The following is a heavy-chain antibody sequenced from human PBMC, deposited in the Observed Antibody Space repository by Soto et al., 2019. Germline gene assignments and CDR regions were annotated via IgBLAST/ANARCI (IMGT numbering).Heavy chain of an antibody. J-gene: IGHJ6*02. CDR3: ARLNGYCISTNCHGYYGMDV. CDR2: IYSSENT. D-gene: IGHD2-2*03. Sequence: SETLSLTCPVSGGSVSSSSYSWGWIRQSPGKGLEWIGTIYSSENTYYNPSLMSRVTISVDTSKNEFSLKLSSVTAADTAVYYCARLNGYCISTNCHGYYGMDVWGQGTTVTVSS. V-gene: IGHV4-39*01. CDR1: GGSVSSSSYS.